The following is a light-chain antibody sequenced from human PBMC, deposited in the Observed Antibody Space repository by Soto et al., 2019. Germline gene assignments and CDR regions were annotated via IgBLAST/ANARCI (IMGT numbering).Light chain of an antibody. J-gene: IGLJ1*01. CDR1: SSDVGGYNY. Sequence: QSALTQPASVSGSPGQSITISCTGTSSDVGGYNYVSWYRQHPGNAPKLMIYDVTNRPSGVSNRFSGSKSGNTASLTISGLQAEVEADYSSSSYSSSSLYVFRTRTKVPVL. CDR2: DVT. V-gene: IGLV2-14*03. CDR3: SSYSSSSLYV.